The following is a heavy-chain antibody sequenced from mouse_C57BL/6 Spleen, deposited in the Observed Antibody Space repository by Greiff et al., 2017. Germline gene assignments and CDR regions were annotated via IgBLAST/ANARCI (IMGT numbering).Heavy chain of an antibody. V-gene: IGHV1-69*01. Sequence: QVQLQQPGAELVMPGASVKLSYKASGYTFTSYWMHWVKQRPGQGLEWIGEIDPSDSYTNYNQKFKGKSTLTVDKSSSTAYMQLSSLTSEDSAVYYCARGVPRGFAYWGQGTLVTVSA. CDR2: IDPSDSYT. CDR1: GYTFTSYW. D-gene: IGHD2-14*01. CDR3: ARGVPRGFAY. J-gene: IGHJ3*01.